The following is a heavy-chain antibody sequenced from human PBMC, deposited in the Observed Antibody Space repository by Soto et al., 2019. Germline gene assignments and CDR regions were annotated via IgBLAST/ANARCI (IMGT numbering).Heavy chain of an antibody. D-gene: IGHD2-21*02. V-gene: IGHV3-33*06. Sequence: QVQLVESGGGVVQPGRSLRLSCAASGFSFTTYGLHWVRQAPGKGLEWVAVIWYDGSNQYYADSVKGRFTISRDNSKTILYLEMNSLRVDDTAVYYCVKDHCGGDCYSDPYFDYWGQGTLVTVSS. CDR1: GFSFTTYG. J-gene: IGHJ4*02. CDR2: IWYDGSNQ. CDR3: VKDHCGGDCYSDPYFDY.